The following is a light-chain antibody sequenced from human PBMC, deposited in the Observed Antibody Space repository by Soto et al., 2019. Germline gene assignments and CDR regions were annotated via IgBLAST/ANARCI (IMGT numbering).Light chain of an antibody. J-gene: IGKJ1*01. V-gene: IGKV3-20*01. CDR1: QSVSSSY. Sequence: VMTQSPAILSVSPGERATLSCRASQSVSSSYLAWYQQKPGQAPRLLIYGASSRATGIPDRFSGSGSGTDFTLTISRMEPEDFAVYYCQQYGSSPRTFGQGTKVDIK. CDR2: GAS. CDR3: QQYGSSPRT.